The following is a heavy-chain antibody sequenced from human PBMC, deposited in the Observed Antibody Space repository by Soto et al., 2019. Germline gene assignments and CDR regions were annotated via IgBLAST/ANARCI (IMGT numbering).Heavy chain of an antibody. J-gene: IGHJ4*02. D-gene: IGHD6-6*01. Sequence: SETLSLTCTVSGGSISSYYWSWIRQPPGKGLEWIGYIYYSGSTNYNPSLKSRVTISVDTSKNQFSLKLSSVTAADTAVDYCASTGAGQAARPTRTSYFDDWGQGTLVTVSS. CDR3: ASTGAGQAARPTRTSYFDD. V-gene: IGHV4-59*01. CDR2: IYYSGST. CDR1: GGSISSYY.